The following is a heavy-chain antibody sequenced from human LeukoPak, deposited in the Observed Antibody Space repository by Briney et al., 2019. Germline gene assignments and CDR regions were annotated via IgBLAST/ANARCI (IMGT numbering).Heavy chain of an antibody. J-gene: IGHJ4*02. Sequence: PSETLSLTCTVSGGSISSYYWSWLRQPPGKGLEWIGNIYYSGSTNYNPSLKSRVTISVDTSKNQFSLKLSSLTAADTAVYYCARGGGFLGPVDYWGQGTLVTVSS. CDR2: IYYSGST. V-gene: IGHV4-59*01. D-gene: IGHD7-27*01. CDR1: GGSISSYY. CDR3: ARGGGFLGPVDY.